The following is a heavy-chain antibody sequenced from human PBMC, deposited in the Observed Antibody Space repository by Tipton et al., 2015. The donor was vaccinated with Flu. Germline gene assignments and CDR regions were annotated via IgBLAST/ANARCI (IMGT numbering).Heavy chain of an antibody. CDR2: MNPNSGNT. CDR1: GYTFTSYD. V-gene: IGHV1-8*01. D-gene: IGHD6-19*01. Sequence: QLVQSGAEVKKPGASVKVSCKASGYTFTSYDINWVRQATGQGLEWMGWMNPNSGNTGYAQKFQGRVTMTRNTSISTAYMELSSLRSEDTAVYYCARLQSSGWYGAVSDYCYGMAVWGQGTTVTVSS. CDR3: ARLQSSGWYGAVSDYCYGMAV. J-gene: IGHJ6*02.